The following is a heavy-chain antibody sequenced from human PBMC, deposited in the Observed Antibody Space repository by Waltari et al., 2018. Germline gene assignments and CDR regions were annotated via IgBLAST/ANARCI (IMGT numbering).Heavy chain of an antibody. CDR2: IFLRGST. CDR3: ARDDDGPVASYGMDV. CDR1: GCTVSSYA. Sequence: EVQLLESGGGVVQPGGSLRLSGAAYGCTVSSYAMRWVRKAPGKGLEWFSVIFLRGSTYFADSVKCRFTISRDNSKNTLYLQMTSLRAEDPAVYYCARDDDGPVASYGMDVWGQGTTVTVSS. V-gene: IGHV3-66*01. D-gene: IGHD3-3*01. J-gene: IGHJ6*02.